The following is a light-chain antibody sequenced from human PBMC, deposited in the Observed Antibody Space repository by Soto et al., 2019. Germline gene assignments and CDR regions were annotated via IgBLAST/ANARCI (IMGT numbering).Light chain of an antibody. CDR3: QQYYSYPIT. CDR2: AAS. V-gene: IGKV1-8*01. J-gene: IGKJ5*01. CDR1: QGISSY. Sequence: AIRMTQSPSSLLASTGDRVTISCRASQGISSYLAWYQQKPGKAPKLLIYAASTLQSGVPSRFSGSGSGTDFTLTISCLQSEDFASYYCQQYYSYPITFGQGTRLEIK.